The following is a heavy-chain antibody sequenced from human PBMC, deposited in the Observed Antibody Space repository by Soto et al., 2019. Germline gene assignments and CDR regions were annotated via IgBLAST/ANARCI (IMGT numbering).Heavy chain of an antibody. CDR3: ARVSSSIVVVPDYGMVV. CDR2: ISGKNGNT. D-gene: IGHD2-15*01. Sequence: QVQLEQSGVEVKKPGASVKVSCKASGYTFISHGISWVRQAPGQGLEWMGWISGKNGNTNYAQKLQGRVTLTTDTSTSTAYMELRSLRSDDTAVYYCARVSSSIVVVPDYGMVVWGQGTTVTVSS. J-gene: IGHJ6*02. CDR1: GYTFISHG. V-gene: IGHV1-18*04.